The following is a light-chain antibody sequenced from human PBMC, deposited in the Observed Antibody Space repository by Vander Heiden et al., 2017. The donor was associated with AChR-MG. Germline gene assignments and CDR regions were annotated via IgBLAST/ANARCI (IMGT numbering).Light chain of an antibody. CDR2: EVS. CDR3: CSHAGSTWV. V-gene: IGLV2-23*02. CDR1: SSDGRSYNF. J-gene: IGLJ3*02. Sequence: QSALTHPASASGSPGQSITMSCTGPSSDGRSYNFVSWYQQQPGKGPKLIIYEVSKRPSGVSYRFSGSKSGNTASMTISGLQAEDEADYYCCSHAGSTWVFGGGTKLTVL.